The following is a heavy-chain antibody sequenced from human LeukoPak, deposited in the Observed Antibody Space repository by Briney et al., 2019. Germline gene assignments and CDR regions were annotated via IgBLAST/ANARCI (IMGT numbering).Heavy chain of an antibody. CDR1: GGSISSSYYY. J-gene: IGHJ5*02. Sequence: PSETLSLTCTVSGGSISSSYYYWGWIRQPPGKGLEWIGSIYYSGSTYYNPSLKSRVTISVDTSKNQFSLKLSSVTAADTAVYYCARGYRYNWFDPWGQGTLVTVSS. CDR2: IYYSGST. V-gene: IGHV4-39*01. CDR3: ARGYRYNWFDP. D-gene: IGHD1-1*01.